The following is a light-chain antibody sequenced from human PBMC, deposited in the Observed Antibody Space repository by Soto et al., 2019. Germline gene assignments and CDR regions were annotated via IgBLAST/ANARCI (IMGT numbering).Light chain of an antibody. CDR2: AAS. V-gene: IGKV1-39*01. Sequence: DIQMTQSPSSLSASVGDRVTITCRASQSISSYLNWYQQKPGKAPKLLIYAASSLQSGVPSRFSGSGSGTDFTLTISSLQPEDFATYYCQQYESYSPWMFGQGTKV. CDR1: QSISSY. CDR3: QQYESYSPWM. J-gene: IGKJ1*01.